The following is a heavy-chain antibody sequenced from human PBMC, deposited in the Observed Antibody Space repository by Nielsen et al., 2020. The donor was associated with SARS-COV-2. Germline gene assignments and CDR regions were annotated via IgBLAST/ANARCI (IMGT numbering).Heavy chain of an antibody. J-gene: IGHJ1*01. CDR1: GFTFSNYA. CDR3: ARVGSSGWIQH. CDR2: ISSSGGVT. Sequence: GGSLRLSCATSGFTFSNYAMNWVRQAPGKGLGWVSSISSSGGVTSYADSVKGRFTIARDNAKNSLYLQMNSLRAEDTAVYYCARVGSSGWIQHWGQGTLVTVSS. V-gene: IGHV3-23*01. D-gene: IGHD6-19*01.